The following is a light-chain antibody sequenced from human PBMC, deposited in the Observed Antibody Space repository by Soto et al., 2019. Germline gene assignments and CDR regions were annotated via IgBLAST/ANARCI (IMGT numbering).Light chain of an antibody. CDR3: QNYNSAPPAGA. CDR1: QGINNR. V-gene: IGKV1-27*01. J-gene: IGKJ4*01. CDR2: AAS. Sequence: DVQMTQSPSSLSASVGDRVTITCRASQGINNRLAWYQQKPGKVPNLLIYAASTLRSGVPSRFSGSGSGKDFSLTISSLQPEDVATYYCQNYNSAPPAGAFGCGTKVEIK.